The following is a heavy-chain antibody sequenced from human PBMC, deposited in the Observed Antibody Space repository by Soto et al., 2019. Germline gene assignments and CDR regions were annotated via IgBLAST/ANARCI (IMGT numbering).Heavy chain of an antibody. CDR1: GGSISRGGYY. V-gene: IGHV4-31*03. CDR3: ARDRVTMVRGVIWAYYYGMDV. CDR2: IYYRGST. D-gene: IGHD3-10*01. Sequence: PSETLPLTCTVSGGSISRGGYYWSWIRQHPGKGLEWIGYIYYRGSTYYNPSLKSRVTISVDTSKNQFSLKLSYVTAADTAVYYCARDRVTMVRGVIWAYYYGMDVWGQGTTVTVSS. J-gene: IGHJ6*02.